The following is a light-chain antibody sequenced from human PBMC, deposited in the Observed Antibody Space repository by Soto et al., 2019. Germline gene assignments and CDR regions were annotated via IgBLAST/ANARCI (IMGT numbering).Light chain of an antibody. Sequence: DIQMTQSPSSFSGSPRDRLNITCRASQGISNHLAWYQQKPGKVPKLLIYAASTLQSGVPSRFSGSGSGTDFTLTISSLQPEDFATYYCQQYNSAPQTFGQGTKVDIK. CDR2: AAS. CDR1: QGISNH. CDR3: QQYNSAPQT. J-gene: IGKJ1*01. V-gene: IGKV1-27*01.